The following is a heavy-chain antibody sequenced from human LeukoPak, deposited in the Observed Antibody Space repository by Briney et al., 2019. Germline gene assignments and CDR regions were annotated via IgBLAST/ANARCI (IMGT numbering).Heavy chain of an antibody. CDR1: GFTFSNYW. Sequence: GGSLRLSCEPSGFTFSNYWMQWVRQAPGKGLEWVANINQDGSAKYYVDSVKGRFTISKDSAKSSLYLQMNRLRVDDTAVYFCTRGDPDFWGQGTLVTVSS. J-gene: IGHJ4*02. CDR2: INQDGSAK. D-gene: IGHD3-3*01. CDR3: TRGDPDF. V-gene: IGHV3-7*01.